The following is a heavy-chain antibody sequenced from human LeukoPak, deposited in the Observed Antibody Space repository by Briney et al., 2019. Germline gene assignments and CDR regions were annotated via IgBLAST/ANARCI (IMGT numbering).Heavy chain of an antibody. CDR2: IYYSGST. V-gene: IGHV4-59*01. Sequence: PSETLSLTCTVSGGSISSYYWSWIRQPPGKGLEWIGYIYYSGSTNYNPSLKSRVTISVDTSKNQFSLKLSSVTAADTAVYHCARENSGGSCFDYWGQGTLVTVSS. D-gene: IGHD2-15*01. J-gene: IGHJ4*02. CDR3: ARENSGGSCFDY. CDR1: GGSISSYY.